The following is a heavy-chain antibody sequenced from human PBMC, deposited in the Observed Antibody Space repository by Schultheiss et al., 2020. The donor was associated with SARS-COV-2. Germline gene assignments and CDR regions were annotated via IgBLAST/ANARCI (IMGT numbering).Heavy chain of an antibody. D-gene: IGHD6-6*01. J-gene: IGHJ6*02. CDR2: IDWDDDK. CDR3: ARIPLIRGIAANYGMDV. CDR1: GFSLSTSGVG. V-gene: IGHV2-70*11. Sequence: SGPTLVKPTPTLTLTCTFSGFSLSTSGVGVGWIRQPPGKALEWLARIDWDDDKYYSTSLKTRLTISKDTSKNQVVLTVTNMDPVDTATYYCARIPLIRGIAANYGMDVWGQGTTVTVSS.